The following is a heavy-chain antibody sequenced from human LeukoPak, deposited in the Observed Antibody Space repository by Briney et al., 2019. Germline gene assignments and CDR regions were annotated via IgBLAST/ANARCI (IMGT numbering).Heavy chain of an antibody. V-gene: IGHV1-2*02. CDR3: ARGGDYRLGYFDL. CDR2: INPNSSGT. J-gene: IGHJ2*01. CDR1: GYTFTGYY. Sequence: ASLKVSCKASGYTFTGYYMHWVRQGPGQGLERRGWINPNSSGTNYAQKFQGRVTMTRDTSISTAYMELSRLRSDDTAVYYCARGGDYRLGYFDLWGRGTLVTVSS. D-gene: IGHD2-21*02.